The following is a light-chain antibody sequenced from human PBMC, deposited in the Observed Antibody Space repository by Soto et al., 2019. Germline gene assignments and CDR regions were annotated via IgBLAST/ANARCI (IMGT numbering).Light chain of an antibody. J-gene: IGLJ1*01. CDR3: QSYDSSLSAYV. CDR1: SSNIGAGYD. Sequence: VLAQPPSVSGAPGQKVTISCTGSSSNIGAGYDLHWYQQLPGTAPKLLLYGNINRPSGVPDRFSGSKSGTSASLAITGLQAEDEADYYCQSYDSSLSAYVFGTGTKLTVL. CDR2: GNI. V-gene: IGLV1-40*01.